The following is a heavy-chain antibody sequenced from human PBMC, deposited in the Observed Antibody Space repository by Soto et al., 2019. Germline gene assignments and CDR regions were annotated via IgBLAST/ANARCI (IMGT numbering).Heavy chain of an antibody. J-gene: IGHJ6*03. Sequence: GGSLRLSCAASGFTVSSNYMSWVRQAPGKGLEWVSVIYSGGSTYYADSVKGRFTISRHNSKNTLYLQMNSLRAEDTAVYYCARDKLGGYCSGGSCYSGYYYYMDVWGKGTTVTVSS. CDR3: ARDKLGGYCSGGSCYSGYYYYMDV. D-gene: IGHD2-15*01. CDR1: GFTVSSNY. CDR2: IYSGGST. V-gene: IGHV3-53*04.